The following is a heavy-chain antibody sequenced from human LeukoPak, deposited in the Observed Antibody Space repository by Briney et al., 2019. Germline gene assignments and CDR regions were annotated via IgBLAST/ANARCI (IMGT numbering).Heavy chain of an antibody. CDR2: IIPIFGTA. D-gene: IGHD1-26*01. Sequence: SVKVSCKASGYTFTSYYMHWVRQAPGQGLEWMGGIIPIFGTANYAQKFQGRVTITADESTSTAYMGLSSLRSEDTAVYYCARDLGRFPYWGQGTLVTVSS. CDR1: GYTFTSYY. CDR3: ARDLGRFPY. J-gene: IGHJ4*02. V-gene: IGHV1-69*13.